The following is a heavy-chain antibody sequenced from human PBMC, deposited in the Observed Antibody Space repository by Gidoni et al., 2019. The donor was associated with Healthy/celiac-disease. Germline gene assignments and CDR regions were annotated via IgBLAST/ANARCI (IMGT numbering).Heavy chain of an antibody. CDR3: ARDPLAFGGVIVRYPYYYGMDV. V-gene: IGHV4-4*02. Sequence: QVQLQESGPGLVMPSGTLSLTCAVSGGSIRSSNWWSWVRQPPGKGLEWIGEIYHSGSTNYNPSLKSRVTISVDKSKNQFSLKLSSVTAADTAVYYCARDPLAFGGVIVRYPYYYGMDVWGQGTTVTVSS. CDR2: IYHSGST. CDR1: GGSIRSSNW. J-gene: IGHJ6*02. D-gene: IGHD3-16*02.